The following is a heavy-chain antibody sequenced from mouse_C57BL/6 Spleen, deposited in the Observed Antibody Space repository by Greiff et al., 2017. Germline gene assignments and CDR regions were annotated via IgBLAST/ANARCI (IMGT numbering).Heavy chain of an antibody. CDR3: ARDKDYYGSRGYWYFDV. J-gene: IGHJ1*03. V-gene: IGHV5-4*01. CDR2: ISDGGSYT. D-gene: IGHD1-1*01. CDR1: GFTFSSYA. Sequence: EVQRVESGGGLVKPGGSLKLSCAASGFTFSSYAMSWVRQTPEKRLEWVATISDGGSYTYYPDNVKGRFTISRDNAKNNLYLQMSHLKSEDTAMYYCARDKDYYGSRGYWYFDVWGTGTTVTVSS.